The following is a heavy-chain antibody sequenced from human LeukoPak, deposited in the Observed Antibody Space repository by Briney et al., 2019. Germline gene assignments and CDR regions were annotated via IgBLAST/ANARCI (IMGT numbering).Heavy chain of an antibody. V-gene: IGHV4-39*07. Sequence: SETLSLTCTVSGGSISSGSHYWGWIRQPPGKGLEWIGSIYYSGSTYYTPSLKSRVTISVDTSKNQFSLKLSSVTAADTAVYYCARARVGATIDYWGQGTLVTVSS. CDR1: GGSISSGSHY. CDR3: ARARVGATIDY. D-gene: IGHD1-26*01. J-gene: IGHJ4*02. CDR2: IYYSGST.